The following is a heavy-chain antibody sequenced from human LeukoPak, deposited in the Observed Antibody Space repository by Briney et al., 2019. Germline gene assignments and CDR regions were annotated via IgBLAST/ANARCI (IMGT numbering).Heavy chain of an antibody. CDR2: MNPNSGNT. J-gene: IGHJ4*02. Sequence: ASVKVSCKASGYTFTSYDINWVRQATGQGLEWMGWMNPNSGNTGYAQKFQGRVIMTRNTSISIAYMELSSLRSEDTAVYYCASSLYYYDSSAHGYWGQGTLVTVSS. V-gene: IGHV1-8*01. CDR3: ASSLYYYDSSAHGY. CDR1: GYTFTSYD. D-gene: IGHD3-22*01.